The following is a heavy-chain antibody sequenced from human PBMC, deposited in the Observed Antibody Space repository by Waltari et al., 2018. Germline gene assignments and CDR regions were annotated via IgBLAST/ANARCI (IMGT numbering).Heavy chain of an antibody. D-gene: IGHD1-26*01. Sequence: QVQLQESGPGLVKPSQTLSLTCPVSGGSIESGSYDWSWIRQPAGKGLEWIGRIYTSGSTNYNPSLKSRVTISVDTSKNQFSLNLSSVTAADTAVYYCARGPLLSKVDYWGQGTLVTVSS. CDR2: IYTSGST. V-gene: IGHV4-61*02. CDR1: GGSIESGSYD. CDR3: ARGPLLSKVDY. J-gene: IGHJ4*02.